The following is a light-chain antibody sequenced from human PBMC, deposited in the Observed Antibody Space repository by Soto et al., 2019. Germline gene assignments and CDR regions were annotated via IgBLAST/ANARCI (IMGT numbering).Light chain of an antibody. CDR3: QQYNSYST. CDR2: KAS. V-gene: IGKV1-5*03. Sequence: DIQMTQSPSTLSASIGDRVIITCRASQSVNNWLAWYQQKPGKAPKLLIDKASSLESGVPSRFSGSGSGTEFTLTISSLQPEDFATYYCQQYNSYSTFGQGTKV. J-gene: IGKJ1*01. CDR1: QSVNNW.